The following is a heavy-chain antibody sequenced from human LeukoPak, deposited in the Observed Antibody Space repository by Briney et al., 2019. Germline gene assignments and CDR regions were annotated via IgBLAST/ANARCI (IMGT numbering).Heavy chain of an antibody. CDR3: ARAGGSITGTGDGFDI. V-gene: IGHV3-21*06. D-gene: IGHD1-7*01. J-gene: IGHJ3*02. Sequence: PGGSLRLSCAASRFTFNLYNMNWVRQAPGKGLEWVSSISSRSNYIYYADSLKGRFTISRDNARNSLFLQMNSLRAEDTAVYYCARAGGSITGTGDGFDIWGQGTLVTVSS. CDR2: ISSRSNYI. CDR1: RFTFNLYN.